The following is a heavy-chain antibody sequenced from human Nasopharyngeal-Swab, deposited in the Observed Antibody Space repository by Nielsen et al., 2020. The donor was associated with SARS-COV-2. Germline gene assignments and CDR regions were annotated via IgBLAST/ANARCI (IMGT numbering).Heavy chain of an antibody. CDR2: ISAYNGNT. D-gene: IGHD4-17*01. Sequence: ASVKVSCKASGYTFTSYGISWVRQAPGQGLEWMGWISAYNGNTNYAQKLQGRVTMAEDTSTDTAYMELSSLRSEDTAAYYCATGRVTTFFSWFDPWGQGTLVTVSS. J-gene: IGHJ5*02. CDR3: ATGRVTTFFSWFDP. CDR1: GYTFTSYG. V-gene: IGHV1-18*01.